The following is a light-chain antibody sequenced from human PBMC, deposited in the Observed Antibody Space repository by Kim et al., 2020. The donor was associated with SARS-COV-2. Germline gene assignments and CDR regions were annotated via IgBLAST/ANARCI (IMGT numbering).Light chain of an antibody. CDR3: QQYYSTPQA. Sequence: ATINCKSSQSVLYSSNNKNYLAWYQQKPRQPPKLLIYWASTRESGVPDRFSGSGSGTDFTLTISSLQAEDVAVYYCQQYYSTPQAFGQGTKVEIK. CDR1: QSVLYSSNNKNY. J-gene: IGKJ1*01. V-gene: IGKV4-1*01. CDR2: WAS.